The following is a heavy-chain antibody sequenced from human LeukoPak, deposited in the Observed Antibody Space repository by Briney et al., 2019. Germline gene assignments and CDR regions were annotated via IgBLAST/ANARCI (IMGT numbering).Heavy chain of an antibody. Sequence: SETLSLTCTVTGGPISAYYWNWIRQSPGKGLEWIGHTYSGITTYNPSLKSRVTISVDTSKNEFSLKLSSVTAADTAVYYCARRLRTYFDYWGQGSLVTVSS. V-gene: IGHV4-4*09. J-gene: IGHJ4*02. CDR2: TYSGIT. CDR1: GGPISAYY. CDR3: ARRLRTYFDY.